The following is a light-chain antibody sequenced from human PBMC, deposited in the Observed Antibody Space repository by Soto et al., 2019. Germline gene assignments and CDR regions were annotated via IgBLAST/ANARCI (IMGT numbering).Light chain of an antibody. V-gene: IGKV3-15*01. CDR3: QQYNKWPKT. CDR1: QSVSSN. J-gene: IGKJ1*01. CDR2: GAS. Sequence: EIVMTQSPATLSVSPGERATLSCRASQSVSSNLAWYQLKPGQAPRILIYGASTRATGIPARFSGSGSGAEFTLTISSLQSEDFAVYYCQQYNKWPKTFGQGTKVEIK.